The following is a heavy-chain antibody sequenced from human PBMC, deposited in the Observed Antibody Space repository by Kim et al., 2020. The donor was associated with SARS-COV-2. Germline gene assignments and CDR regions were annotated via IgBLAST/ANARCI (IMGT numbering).Heavy chain of an antibody. V-gene: IGHV3-74*01. CDR2: INSDGSST. Sequence: GGSLRLSCAASGFTFGSYWMHWVRQAPGKGLVWVSCINSDGSSTRSADSATGRFRISSANAENKLYPQMNSMSAEDTDASDCARVAGFTIFGVVPGNYY. J-gene: IGHJ6*01. CDR1: GFTFGSYW. CDR3: ARVAGFTIFGVVPGNYY. D-gene: IGHD3-3*01.